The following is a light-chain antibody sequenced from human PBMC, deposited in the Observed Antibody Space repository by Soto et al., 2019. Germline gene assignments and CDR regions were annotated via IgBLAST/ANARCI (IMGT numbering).Light chain of an antibody. CDR2: GAS. V-gene: IGKV3-11*01. CDR1: QSVSSN. Sequence: TGLTQSPATLSLSPGERATLSCRASQSVSSNLAWYQQKPGQAPRLLIYGASSRATGIPARFSGRGSGTDFTLTISSLEPEDFAVYYCQQRSSWPPRITFGQGTRLEIK. J-gene: IGKJ5*01. CDR3: QQRSSWPPRIT.